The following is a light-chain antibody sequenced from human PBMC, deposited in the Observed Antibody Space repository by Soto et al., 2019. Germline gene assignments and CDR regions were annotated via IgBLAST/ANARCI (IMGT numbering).Light chain of an antibody. CDR2: GAS. CDR3: QQSGSSGT. J-gene: IGKJ1*01. Sequence: EIVLTLSPCTLSLPHGERATLSCRASQSVSNNYLAWYQQKPGQAPRLLIYGASNRATGIPDRFSGSGSGTDFTLTISRLEPEDFAVYYCQQSGSSGTFGQGTKVDI. V-gene: IGKV3-20*01. CDR1: QSVSNNY.